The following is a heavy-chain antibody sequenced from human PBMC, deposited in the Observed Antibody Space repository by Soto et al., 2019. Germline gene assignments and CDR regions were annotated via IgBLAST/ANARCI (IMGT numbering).Heavy chain of an antibody. CDR3: AGDIGSYSSSSDWFDP. CDR2: IIPIFGTA. CDR1: GGTFSSYA. D-gene: IGHD6-13*01. J-gene: IGHJ5*02. Sequence: QVQLVQSGAEVKKPGSSVKVSCKASGGTFSSYAISWVRQAPGQGLEWMGGIIPIFGTANYAQKFQGRVTITADESTRTAYMELSSLRSEDTAVYYCAGDIGSYSSSSDWFDPWGQGTLVTVSS. V-gene: IGHV1-69*12.